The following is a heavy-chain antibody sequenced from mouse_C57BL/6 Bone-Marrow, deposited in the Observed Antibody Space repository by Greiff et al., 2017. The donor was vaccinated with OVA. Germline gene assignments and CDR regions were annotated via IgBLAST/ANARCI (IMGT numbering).Heavy chain of an antibody. J-gene: IGHJ2*01. Sequence: EVKVVESGPVLVKPGASVKMSCKASGYTFTDYYMNWVKQSHGKSLEWIGVINPSNGGTTYNQKFKGKATLTVDKSSSTDYMELNSLTSEDSAVYYCARKKDYSKGFDYWGQGTTLTVSS. CDR3: ARKKDYSKGFDY. CDR2: INPSNGGT. CDR1: GYTFTDYY. D-gene: IGHD2-5*01. V-gene: IGHV1-19*01.